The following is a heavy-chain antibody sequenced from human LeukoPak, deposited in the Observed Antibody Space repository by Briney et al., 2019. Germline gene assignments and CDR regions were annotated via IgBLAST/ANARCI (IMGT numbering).Heavy chain of an antibody. D-gene: IGHD6-13*01. V-gene: IGHV1-2*06. Sequence: ASVKVSCKASGYTFTGYYMHWVRQAPGQGLEWMGRINPNSGGTNYAQKFQGRVTMTRDTSISTAYMELSRLGSDDTAVYYCARGESYSSSWYNWFDPWGQGTLVTVSS. CDR2: INPNSGGT. CDR3: ARGESYSSSWYNWFDP. J-gene: IGHJ5*02. CDR1: GYTFTGYY.